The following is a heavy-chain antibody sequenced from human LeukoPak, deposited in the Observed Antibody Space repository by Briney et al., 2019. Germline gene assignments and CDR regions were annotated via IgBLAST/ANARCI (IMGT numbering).Heavy chain of an antibody. D-gene: IGHD6-19*01. Sequence: GGSLRLSCAASGFTFSSYAMCWVRQAPGKGLEWVSSIYPTGDGSHYADSLKGRFTISRDNSKNTLYLQMNSLRAEDTAVYYCAKRFDANPGWGHYFDSWGQGILVTVSS. J-gene: IGHJ4*02. CDR2: IYPTGDGS. V-gene: IGHV3-23*01. CDR1: GFTFSSYA. CDR3: AKRFDANPGWGHYFDS.